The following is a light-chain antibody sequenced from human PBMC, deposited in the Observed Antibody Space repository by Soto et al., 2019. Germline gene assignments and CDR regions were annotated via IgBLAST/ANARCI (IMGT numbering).Light chain of an antibody. CDR3: QSYDSTLSARYV. CDR2: EVT. CDR1: SSDVGGYNY. Sequence: QSVLTQPVSVSGSPGQSITISCTGTSSDVGGYNYVSWYQQHPGKAPKLMIYEVTKRPSGVPDRFSASTSGTSASLAITGLQAEDEGDYYCQSYDSTLSARYVFGTGTKVTVL. J-gene: IGLJ1*01. V-gene: IGLV2-14*01.